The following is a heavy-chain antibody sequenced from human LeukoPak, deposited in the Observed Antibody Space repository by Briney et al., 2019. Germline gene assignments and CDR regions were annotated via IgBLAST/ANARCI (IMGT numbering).Heavy chain of an antibody. D-gene: IGHD3-22*01. CDR3: ATFKGSYDSSGYYYGYFYYHGMDV. CDR1: GGSISSSGYY. Sequence: SETLSLTCTVSGGSISSSGYYWGWVRQPPGKGLEWIGSIYYSGSTYYNPSLKSRVTISVDTSKNQFSLKLSSVTAADTAVYYCATFKGSYDSSGYYYGYFYYHGMDVWGQGTTVTVSS. V-gene: IGHV4-39*01. CDR2: IYYSGST. J-gene: IGHJ6*02.